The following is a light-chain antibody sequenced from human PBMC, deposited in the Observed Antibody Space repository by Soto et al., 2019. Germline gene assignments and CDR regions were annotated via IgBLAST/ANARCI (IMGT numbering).Light chain of an antibody. CDR1: QPISSW. V-gene: IGKV1-5*03. Sequence: DIQMTQSPSTLSGSVGDRVTITCRASQPISSWLAWYQHKPGKAPKLLIYKASTLKIGVPSRFSGSGSGTEFTLTISSLQPDDFATYYCQHYNSYSEAFGQGTKVELK. CDR3: QHYNSYSEA. CDR2: KAS. J-gene: IGKJ1*01.